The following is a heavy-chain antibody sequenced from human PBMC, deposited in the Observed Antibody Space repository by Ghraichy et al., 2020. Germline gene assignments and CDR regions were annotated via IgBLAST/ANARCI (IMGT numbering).Heavy chain of an antibody. CDR2: ISSSSSAI. D-gene: IGHD6-13*01. CDR3: ARGGYGSSWCCFDC. Sequence: GSLRLSCAASGFTFSSYTMNWVRQVPGKGLEWVSHISSSSSAIFYADSVRGRFTISRDNARNSLYLQMNSLRDEDSAVYYCARGGYGSSWCCFDCWGQGSLVTVSS. CDR1: GFTFSSYT. J-gene: IGHJ4*02. V-gene: IGHV3-48*02.